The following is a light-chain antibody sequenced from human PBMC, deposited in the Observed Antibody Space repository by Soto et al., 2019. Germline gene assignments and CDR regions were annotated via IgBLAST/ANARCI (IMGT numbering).Light chain of an antibody. CDR2: EGS. V-gene: IGLV2-23*01. J-gene: IGLJ3*02. Sequence: QSVLTQPASVSGSPGQSITISCTGTNSDVGSYNLVSWYQQHPGKAPKLMIYEGSKRPSGVSNRFSGSKSGNTASLTISGLQPEDEADYYCCTYAGSITGVFGGGTQLTVL. CDR1: NSDVGSYNL. CDR3: CTYAGSITGV.